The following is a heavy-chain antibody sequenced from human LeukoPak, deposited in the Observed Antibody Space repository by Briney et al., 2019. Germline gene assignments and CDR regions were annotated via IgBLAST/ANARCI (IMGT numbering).Heavy chain of an antibody. J-gene: IGHJ4*02. CDR3: ARDFGDYYGSGAN. CDR2: IYYSGST. D-gene: IGHD3-10*01. V-gene: IGHV4-30-4*08. CDR1: GGSISSGDYY. Sequence: PSQTLSLTCTVSGGSISSGDYYWSWIRQPPGKGLEWIGYIYYSGSTYYNPSLKSRVTISVDTSKNQFSLKLSSVTDADTAVYYCARDFGDYYGSGANWGQGTLVTVSS.